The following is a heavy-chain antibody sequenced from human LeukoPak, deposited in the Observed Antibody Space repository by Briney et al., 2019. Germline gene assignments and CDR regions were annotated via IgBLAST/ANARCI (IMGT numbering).Heavy chain of an antibody. CDR3: ARTHSDFWSGYPLRFGP. D-gene: IGHD3-3*01. V-gene: IGHV4-38-2*01. Sequence: SETLSLTCAVSGYSISSGYYWGWIRPPPGKGLEWIGIIYHSGSTYYNPSLKSRVTISVDTSKNQFSLKLSSVTAADTAVYYCARTHSDFWSGYPLRFGPWGQGTLVTVSS. CDR2: IYHSGST. CDR1: GYSISSGYY. J-gene: IGHJ5*02.